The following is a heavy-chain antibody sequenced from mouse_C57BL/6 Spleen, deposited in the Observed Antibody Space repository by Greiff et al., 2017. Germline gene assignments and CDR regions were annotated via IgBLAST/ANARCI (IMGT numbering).Heavy chain of an antibody. J-gene: IGHJ4*01. CDR3: ARELGRYAMDY. Sequence: QVQLQQPGAELVRPGSSVKLSCKASGYTFTSYWMDWVKQRPGQGLEWIGNIYPSDSETHYNQKFKDKATLNVDKSSSTAYMQLSSLTSEDSAVYYCARELGRYAMDYWGQGTSVTVSS. D-gene: IGHD3-3*01. CDR2: IYPSDSET. V-gene: IGHV1-61*01. CDR1: GYTFTSYW.